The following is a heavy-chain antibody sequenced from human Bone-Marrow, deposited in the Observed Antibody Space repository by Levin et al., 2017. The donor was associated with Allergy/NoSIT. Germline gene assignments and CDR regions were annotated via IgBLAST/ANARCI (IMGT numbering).Heavy chain of an antibody. CDR2: ISSSGTYI. V-gene: IGHV3-21*01. Sequence: RGESLKISCAASGFTFSTYTMNWVRQAPGKGLEWVSSISSSGTYIFYADSVKGRFTISRDNARNSLYLQMNSLRAEDTAVYYCARDRDTAMVTGRSGYDYGMDVWGQGTTVTVSS. J-gene: IGHJ6*02. CDR3: ARDRDTAMVTGRSGYDYGMDV. CDR1: GFTFSTYT. D-gene: IGHD5-18*01.